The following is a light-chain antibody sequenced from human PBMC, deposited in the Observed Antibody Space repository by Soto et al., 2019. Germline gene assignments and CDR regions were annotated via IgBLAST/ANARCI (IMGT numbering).Light chain of an antibody. Sequence: IVLTQSPGTLSLSPGERVTLSCRASQSIDSNFLAWYQQKPGQAPRLLIYGASTRAPGVPDRFSGGGSGTDFTLTFSRLEPEDFAVYFCQHYGSSPPYTFGQGTKLEIK. V-gene: IGKV3-20*01. J-gene: IGKJ2*01. CDR3: QHYGSSPPYT. CDR1: QSIDSNF. CDR2: GAS.